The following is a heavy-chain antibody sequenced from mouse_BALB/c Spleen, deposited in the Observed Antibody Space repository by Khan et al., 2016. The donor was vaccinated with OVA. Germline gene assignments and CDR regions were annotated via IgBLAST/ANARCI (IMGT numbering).Heavy chain of an antibody. CDR2: IYPGTGSI. Sequence: QVQLKVSGGDLVRPGASVKLSCKTSGYIFTSYWIHWVKQRSGQGLEWIARIYPGTGSIYYNEKFNGKATLTADNSSSTAYMPLSNLKFEAPFSFIGARGGRYGSCIAYWGQGTLVTVSA. D-gene: IGHD1-1*02. CDR3: ARGGRYGSCIAY. V-gene: IGHV1-76*01. J-gene: IGHJ3*01. CDR1: GYIFTSYW.